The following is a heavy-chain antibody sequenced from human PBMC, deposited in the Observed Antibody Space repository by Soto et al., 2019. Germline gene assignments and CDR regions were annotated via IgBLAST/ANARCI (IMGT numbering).Heavy chain of an antibody. CDR2: ISAYNGNT. J-gene: IGHJ3*02. CDR1: GYTFTSYG. V-gene: IGHV1-18*01. Sequence: GASVKVSCKASGYTFTSYGISWVRQAPGQRLEWMGWISAYNGNTNYAQKLQGRVTMTTDTSTSTAYMELRSLRSDDTAVYYCARSDFWSGSWPRDDAFDIWGQGTMVTVSS. D-gene: IGHD3-3*01. CDR3: ARSDFWSGSWPRDDAFDI.